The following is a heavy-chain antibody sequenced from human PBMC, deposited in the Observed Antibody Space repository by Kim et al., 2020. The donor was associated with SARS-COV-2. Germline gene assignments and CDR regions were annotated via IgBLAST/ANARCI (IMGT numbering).Heavy chain of an antibody. J-gene: IGHJ4*02. D-gene: IGHD5-18*01. V-gene: IGHV4-39*07. CDR3: AKDTAMVTAGFDY. Sequence: YHPSLKSRVTISVDTSKNQFSLKLSSVTAADTAVYYCAKDTAMVTAGFDYWGQGTLVTVSS.